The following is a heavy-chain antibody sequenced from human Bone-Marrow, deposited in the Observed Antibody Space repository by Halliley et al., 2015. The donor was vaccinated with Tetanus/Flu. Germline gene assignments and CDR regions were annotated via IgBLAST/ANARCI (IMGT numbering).Heavy chain of an antibody. Sequence: VQLVQSGGGLVQPGGSLRLSCAASGFTFGSSEMNWVRQAPGKGLEWVSYISSSGSTVHYSDSVKGRFTISRDNARNSLYLQMNSLRAEDTAVYYCGETFSVNSWGQGTLVTVSS. CDR2: ISSSGSTV. CDR3: GETFSVNS. CDR1: GFTFGSSE. D-gene: IGHD4-17*01. V-gene: IGHV3-48*03. J-gene: IGHJ4*02.